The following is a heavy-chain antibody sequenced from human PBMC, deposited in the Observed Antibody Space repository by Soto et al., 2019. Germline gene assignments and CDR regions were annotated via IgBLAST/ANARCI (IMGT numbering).Heavy chain of an antibody. CDR2: INPSGGST. Sequence: QVQLVQSGAEVKKPGASVKVSCKASGFTFTSYYMHWVRQAPGQGLEWMGIINPSGGSTTYAQKLQGRFTMTRDTSTSTVYMEPSSLRSEDTAVYYCARDSSDSSGLDYWGQGTLVTVSS. D-gene: IGHD3-22*01. CDR3: ARDSSDSSGLDY. V-gene: IGHV1-46*03. CDR1: GFTFTSYY. J-gene: IGHJ4*02.